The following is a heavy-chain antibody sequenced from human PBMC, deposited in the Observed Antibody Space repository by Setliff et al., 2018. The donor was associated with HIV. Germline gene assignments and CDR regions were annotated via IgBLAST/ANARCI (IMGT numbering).Heavy chain of an antibody. CDR1: GGSISSHY. CDR2: IHYSGST. CDR3: AREAYFFASGTYYFDS. D-gene: IGHD3-10*01. V-gene: IGHV4-59*11. Sequence: TLSLTCTVSGGSISSHYWSWIRQPPGKGLEWIGSIHYSGSTNYNPSLKSRVTISVDTSKNQFSLKLSSVTAADTALYSCAREAYFFASGTYYFDSWGQGTLVTVSS. J-gene: IGHJ4*02.